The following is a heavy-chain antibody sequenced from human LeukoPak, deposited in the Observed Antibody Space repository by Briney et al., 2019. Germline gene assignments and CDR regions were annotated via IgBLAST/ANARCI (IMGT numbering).Heavy chain of an antibody. CDR1: GGSISSGGYY. Sequence: SETLSLTCTVSGGSISSGGYYWSWIRQHPGKGLEWIGYIYYSGSTYYNPSLKSRVTISVDTSKNQFSLKLSSVTAADTAVYYCARGKLVQQKSRRFPLFDYWGQGTLVTVSS. CDR3: ARGKLVQQKSRRFPLFDY. V-gene: IGHV4-31*03. CDR2: IYYSGST. J-gene: IGHJ4*02. D-gene: IGHD3-10*01.